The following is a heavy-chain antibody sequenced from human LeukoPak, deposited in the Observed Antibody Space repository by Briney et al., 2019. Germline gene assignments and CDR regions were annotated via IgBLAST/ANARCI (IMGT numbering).Heavy chain of an antibody. CDR3: AKAEDCGGILQYYFDY. CDR1: GFTFSSYA. CDR2: ISGSGGST. J-gene: IGHJ4*02. D-gene: IGHD4-23*01. Sequence: GGSLRLSCAASGFTFSSYAMSWVRQAPGKGLEWVSAISGSGGSTYYADSVKGRFTISRDNSKNTLYLQMNSLRAEDTAVYYCAKAEDCGGILQYYFDYWGQGTLVTVSS. V-gene: IGHV3-23*01.